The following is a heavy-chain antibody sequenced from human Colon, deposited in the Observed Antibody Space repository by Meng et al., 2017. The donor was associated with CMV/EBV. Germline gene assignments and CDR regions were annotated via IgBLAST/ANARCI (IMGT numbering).Heavy chain of an antibody. V-gene: IGHV3-30-3*01. CDR3: AREAYGDHGWFDS. D-gene: IGHD4-17*01. J-gene: IGHJ5*01. CDR2: ISYDGSNK. CDR1: GFTFSSYA. Sequence: GGSLRLSCAASGFTFSSYAMHWVRQAPGKGLEWVAVISYDGSNKYYADSVKGRFTISRDNSKNTLYLQMNSLRAEDTAVYYCAREAYGDHGWFDSWGQGTLVTVSS.